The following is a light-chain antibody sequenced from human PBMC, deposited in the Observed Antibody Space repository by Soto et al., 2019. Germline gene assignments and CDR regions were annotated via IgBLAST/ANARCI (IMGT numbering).Light chain of an antibody. CDR3: QQRSNWLT. CDR2: DAS. CDR1: QSVSSY. J-gene: IGKJ3*01. V-gene: IGKV3-11*01. Sequence: EIVLTQSPATLSLSPGKRATISCRASQSVSSYLAWYQQKPGQAPRLLLYDASNRATGIPARFSDSGSGTGFTITISSLEPEDFAGDDCQQRSNWLTFGPGTKVDIK.